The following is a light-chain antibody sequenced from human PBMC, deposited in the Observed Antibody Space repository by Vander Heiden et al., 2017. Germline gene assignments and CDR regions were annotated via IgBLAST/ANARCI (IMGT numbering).Light chain of an antibody. CDR3: LQTYSSPPFT. J-gene: IGKJ3*01. CDR1: QSIRTH. Sequence: DIHMTQSPSSLSASVGDTVTITCRASQSIRTHLSWYQQKPGKAPKLLIYSVSGLQSGVPSRFSGSGSGTDFTLTISSLQPEDLATYFCLQTYSSPPFTFGPGTKVEIK. V-gene: IGKV1-39*01. CDR2: SVS.